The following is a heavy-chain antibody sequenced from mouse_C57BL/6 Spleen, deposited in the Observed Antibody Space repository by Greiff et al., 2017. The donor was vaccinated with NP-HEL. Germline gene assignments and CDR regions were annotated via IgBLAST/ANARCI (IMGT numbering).Heavy chain of an antibody. J-gene: IGHJ4*01. D-gene: IGHD1-1*01. CDR1: GFNIKDYY. CDR2: IDPEDGET. Sequence: EVKLQESGAELVKPGASVKLSCTASGFNIKDYYMHWVKQRTEQGLEWIGRIDPEDGETKYAPKFQGKATITADTSSNTAYLQLSSLTSEDTAVYYCAATITTVVARNAMDYWGQGTSVTVSS. V-gene: IGHV14-2*01. CDR3: AATITTVVARNAMDY.